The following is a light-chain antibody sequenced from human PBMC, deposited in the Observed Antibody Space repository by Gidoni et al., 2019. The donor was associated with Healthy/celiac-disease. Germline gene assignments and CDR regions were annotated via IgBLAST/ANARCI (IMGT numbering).Light chain of an antibody. J-gene: IGLJ2*01. V-gene: IGLV3-21*04. CDR2: YDS. CDR1: NIGSTR. CDR3: QVWDSSSDHPKV. Sequence: SYVLTQPPSVSVAPGKTARITCGGNNIGSTRVHWYQQKPGQAPVLVIYYDSDRPSGIPERFSGSNSRNTATLTISRVEAGDEADYYCQVWDSSSDHPKVFGGGTKLTVL.